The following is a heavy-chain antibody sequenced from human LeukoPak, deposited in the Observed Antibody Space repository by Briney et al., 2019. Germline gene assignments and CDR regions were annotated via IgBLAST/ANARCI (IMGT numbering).Heavy chain of an antibody. D-gene: IGHD3-22*01. Sequence: SVKVSCKASGGTFNSYTINWVRQAPGQGLEWMGRIIPIFRTTNYAQKFQARVTITTDESTSTAYMELSSLRSEDTAVYYCAGFYYYDSSGYLDYWGQGTLVTVSS. CDR2: IIPIFRTT. CDR1: GGTFNSYT. CDR3: AGFYYYDSSGYLDY. J-gene: IGHJ4*02. V-gene: IGHV1-69*05.